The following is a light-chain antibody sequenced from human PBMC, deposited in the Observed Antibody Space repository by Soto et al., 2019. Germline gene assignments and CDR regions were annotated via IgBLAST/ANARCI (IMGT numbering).Light chain of an antibody. CDR1: QSVSSK. V-gene: IGKV3-15*01. J-gene: IGKJ1*01. Sequence: EIVMTQSPATLSVSPGEGATLSCRASQSVSSKLAWYQQKPGQAPRLLIYGASTRATGIPARFSGSGSGTEFTLIISSLQPDDFATYYCQQYKSYGWTFGQGTKVEIK. CDR3: QQYKSYGWT. CDR2: GAS.